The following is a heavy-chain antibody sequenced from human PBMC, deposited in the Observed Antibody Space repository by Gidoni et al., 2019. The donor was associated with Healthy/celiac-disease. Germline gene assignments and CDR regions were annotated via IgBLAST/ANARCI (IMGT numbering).Heavy chain of an antibody. J-gene: IGHJ4*02. V-gene: IGHV3-33*01. Sequence: QVQLVESGGGVVQPGRSLRLSCPASGFTFSSYGMHWVRQAPGKGLEWVAVIWYDGSNKYYADSVKGRFTISRDNSKNTLYLQMNSLRAEDTAVYYCAREFYYGSGSPSDYWGQGTLVTVSS. CDR2: IWYDGSNK. CDR1: GFTFSSYG. D-gene: IGHD3-10*01. CDR3: AREFYYGSGSPSDY.